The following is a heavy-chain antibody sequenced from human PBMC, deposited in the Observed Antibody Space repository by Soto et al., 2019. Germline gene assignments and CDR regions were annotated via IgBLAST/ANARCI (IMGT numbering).Heavy chain of an antibody. CDR3: ARLPLLVDTAMVS. CDR1: GYSFTSYW. J-gene: IGHJ5*02. V-gene: IGHV5-10-1*01. Sequence: GESLKISCNGSGYSFTSYWISWVLHMPGKGLEWMGRIDPSDSYTNYSPSFQGHVTISADKSISTAYLQWSSLKASDTAMYYCARLPLLVDTAMVSWGQGTLVTVSS. D-gene: IGHD5-18*01. CDR2: IDPSDSYT.